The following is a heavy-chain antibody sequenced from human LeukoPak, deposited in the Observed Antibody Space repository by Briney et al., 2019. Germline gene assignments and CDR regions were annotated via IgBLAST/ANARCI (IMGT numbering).Heavy chain of an antibody. D-gene: IGHD6-19*01. CDR2: VSGYTGNT. CDR1: GYTFTTYG. Sequence: ASVKVSCKTSGYTFTTYGVSWVRQAPGQGLEWMGWVSGYTGNTNYAERFQGRVTMTTDTSTTTVYMELTSLRSDDTAVYYCARGPRIAVAGTEDWFDPWGQGTLVTVSS. CDR3: ARGPRIAVAGTEDWFDP. J-gene: IGHJ5*02. V-gene: IGHV1-18*01.